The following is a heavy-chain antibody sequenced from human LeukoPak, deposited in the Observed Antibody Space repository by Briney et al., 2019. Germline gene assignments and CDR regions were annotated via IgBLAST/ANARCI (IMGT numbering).Heavy chain of an antibody. CDR3: AREKYSSSSEDFDY. CDR1: GFTFSSYW. Sequence: GGSLRLSCAASGFTFSSYWMSWVRQAPGKGLEWVANIKQDGSEKYYVDSVKGRFTISRDNAKDSLYLQMNSLRAEDTAVYYCAREKYSSSSEDFDYWGQGTLVTVSS. CDR2: IKQDGSEK. V-gene: IGHV3-7*01. D-gene: IGHD6-6*01. J-gene: IGHJ4*02.